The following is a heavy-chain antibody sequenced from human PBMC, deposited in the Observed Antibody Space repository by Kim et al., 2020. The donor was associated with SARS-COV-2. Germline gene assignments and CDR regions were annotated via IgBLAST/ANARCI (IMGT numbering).Heavy chain of an antibody. CDR3: AKGSGYYGSGSYAFDI. J-gene: IGHJ3*02. D-gene: IGHD3-10*01. V-gene: IGHV3-30*18. Sequence: GGSLRLSCAASGFTFSSYGMHWVRQAPGKGLEWVAVISYDGSNKYYADSVKGRFTISRDNSKNTLYLQMNSLRAEDTAVYYCAKGSGYYGSGSYAFDIWGQGTMVTVSS. CDR2: ISYDGSNK. CDR1: GFTFSSYG.